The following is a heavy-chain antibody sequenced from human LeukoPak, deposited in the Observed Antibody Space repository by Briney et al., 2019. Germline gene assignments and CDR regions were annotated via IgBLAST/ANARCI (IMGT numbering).Heavy chain of an antibody. CDR1: GYSISSGYY. CDR3: ARTPYGANSCADY. Sequence: SETLSLTCTVSGYSISSGYYWGWIRQPPGKGLEWIGAVSHSGSTYYNPSLKSRVTISIDASKNQFSLKLSSVTAADTAAYFCARTPYGANSCADYWGQGSLVTVSS. J-gene: IGHJ4*02. V-gene: IGHV4-38-2*02. D-gene: IGHD4-23*01. CDR2: VSHSGST.